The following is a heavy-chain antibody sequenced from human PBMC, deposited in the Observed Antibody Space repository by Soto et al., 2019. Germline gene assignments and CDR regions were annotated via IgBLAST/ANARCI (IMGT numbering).Heavy chain of an antibody. D-gene: IGHD2-2*01. Sequence: QVQIQQWGAGLLNPSETLSLTCAVYGGSFSDYYWSWIRQAPGKGLEWIGEASHSNPSLKSRVSISVDTSKNQFSLKLTSVTAADTAVYYCAREGRYCTSTSCYGWWFDPWGQGTLVTVSS. CDR1: GGSFSDYY. V-gene: IGHV4-34*01. J-gene: IGHJ5*02. CDR2: ASHS. CDR3: AREGRYCTSTSCYGWWFDP.